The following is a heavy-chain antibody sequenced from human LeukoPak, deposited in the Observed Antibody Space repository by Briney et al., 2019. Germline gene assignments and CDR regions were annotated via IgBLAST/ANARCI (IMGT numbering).Heavy chain of an antibody. CDR1: GFTVSSNY. D-gene: IGHD6-13*01. Sequence: GGSLRLSCAASGFTVSSNYMSWVRQAPGKGLEWVSVIYSGGSTYYTDSVKGRFTISRDNSKNTLFLQMNSLRAEDTAVYYRARGLGQLVDIWGQGTMVTVSS. CDR2: IYSGGST. CDR3: ARGLGQLVDI. J-gene: IGHJ3*02. V-gene: IGHV3-66*01.